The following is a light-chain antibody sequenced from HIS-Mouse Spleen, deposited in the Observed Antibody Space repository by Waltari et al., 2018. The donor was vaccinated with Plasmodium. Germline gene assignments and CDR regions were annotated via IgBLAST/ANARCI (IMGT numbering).Light chain of an antibody. J-gene: IGKJ2*01. CDR2: AAS. CDR3: LQDYNYPYT. V-gene: IGKV1-6*01. CDR1: QGIRND. Sequence: SVGDRVTITCRASQGIRNDLGWYQQKPGKAPKLLISAASSLQSGVPSRFSGSGSGTDFTLTISSLQPEDFATYYCLQDYNYPYTFGQGTKLEIK.